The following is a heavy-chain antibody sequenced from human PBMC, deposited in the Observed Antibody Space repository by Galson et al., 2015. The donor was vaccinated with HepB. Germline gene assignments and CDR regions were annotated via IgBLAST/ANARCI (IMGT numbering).Heavy chain of an antibody. CDR3: ARSLGRRGVDPQPYYFDY. CDR1: GYTLTELS. J-gene: IGHJ4*02. CDR2: FDPEDGET. D-gene: IGHD3-10*01. Sequence: SVKVSCKVSGYTLTELSMHWVRQAPGKGLEWMGGFDPEDGETIYAQKFQGRVTMTGDTSTDTAYMELSSLRSEDTAVYYCARSLGRRGVDPQPYYFDYWGQGTLVTVSS. V-gene: IGHV1-24*01.